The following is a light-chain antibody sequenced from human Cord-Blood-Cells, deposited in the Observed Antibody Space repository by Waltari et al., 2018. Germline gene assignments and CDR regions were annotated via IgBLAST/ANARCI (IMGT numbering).Light chain of an antibody. V-gene: IGKV1-8*01. CDR3: QQYYSYPRT. CDR2: AAS. Sequence: AIRMTQSPSSLSASTGDSVTITCRASQGISSYLAWYQQKPGKAPNLLIYAASTLQSGVPSRFSGSGSGTDFTLTISCLQSEDFATYYCQQYYSYPRTFGQWTKVEIK. CDR1: QGISSY. J-gene: IGKJ1*01.